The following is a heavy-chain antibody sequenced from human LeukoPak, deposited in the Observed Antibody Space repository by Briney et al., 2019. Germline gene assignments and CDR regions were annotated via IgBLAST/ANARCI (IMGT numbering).Heavy chain of an antibody. Sequence: PSETLSLTCIVSGGSISSYYWTWIRQPPGKGLEWIGYIYYNGSTNYNPSLKSRVTISVDTSKKQFSLKLNSVTAADTAVYYCARHVGPGYSYGFDNWGQGTLVTVSS. V-gene: IGHV4-59*08. CDR3: ARHVGPGYSYGFDN. CDR2: IYYNGST. D-gene: IGHD5-18*01. J-gene: IGHJ4*02. CDR1: GGSISSYY.